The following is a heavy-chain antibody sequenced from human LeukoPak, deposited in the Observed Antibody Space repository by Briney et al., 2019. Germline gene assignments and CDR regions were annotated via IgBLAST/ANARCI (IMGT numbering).Heavy chain of an antibody. CDR3: ARFAGWFDP. J-gene: IGHJ5*02. CDR2: MNPNSGNT. V-gene: IGHV1-8*01. CDR1: GYTFSTYD. Sequence: ASVKVSCKASGYTFSTYDINWVRQAPGQGLEWMGWMNPNSGNTGYAQKFQGRVTMTRDTSTSTAYMDLSSLRYEDTAVYYCARFAGWFDPWGQGTLVTVSS.